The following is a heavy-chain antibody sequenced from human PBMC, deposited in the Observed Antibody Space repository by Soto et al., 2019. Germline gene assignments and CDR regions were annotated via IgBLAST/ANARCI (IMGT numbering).Heavy chain of an antibody. Sequence: ASVKVSCKASGGTFSSYAISWVRQAPGQGLEWMGGITPGGTPTTFAQKFQGRVTMTRDTSTRTVYMELISLRSEDTAVYYCARVRLSDYSSDGLDIWGQGTMVTV. CDR1: GGTFSSYA. V-gene: IGHV1-46*01. CDR2: ITPGGTPT. D-gene: IGHD5-12*01. CDR3: ARVRLSDYSSDGLDI. J-gene: IGHJ3*02.